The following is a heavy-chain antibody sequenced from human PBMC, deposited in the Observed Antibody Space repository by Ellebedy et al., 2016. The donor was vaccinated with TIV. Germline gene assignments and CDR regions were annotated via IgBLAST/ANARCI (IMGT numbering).Heavy chain of an antibody. CDR1: GGSFSGYY. Sequence: SETLSLTCAVYGGSFSGYYWSWIRQPPGKGLEWIGEITQSGRTNYNPSLKVRVTISVDTSKNQFSLRLISVTAADTALYYCAEGRSGWYYFDYWGRGTPVTVSS. CDR3: AEGRSGWYYFDY. V-gene: IGHV4-34*01. CDR2: ITQSGRT. D-gene: IGHD6-19*01. J-gene: IGHJ4*02.